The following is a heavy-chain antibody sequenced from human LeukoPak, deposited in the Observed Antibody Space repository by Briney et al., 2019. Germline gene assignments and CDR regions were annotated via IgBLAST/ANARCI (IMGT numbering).Heavy chain of an antibody. CDR2: ISGSGGST. Sequence: PGGSLRLSCAASGFTFSGYAMSWVRQAPGKGPEWVSAISGSGGSTYYADSVKGRFTLSRDKSKNTLYLQMNSLRAEDTAVYYCAKPTSGSYYGEYFQHWGQGTLVTVSS. CDR3: AKPTSGSYYGEYFQH. J-gene: IGHJ1*01. V-gene: IGHV3-23*01. D-gene: IGHD1-26*01. CDR1: GFTFSGYA.